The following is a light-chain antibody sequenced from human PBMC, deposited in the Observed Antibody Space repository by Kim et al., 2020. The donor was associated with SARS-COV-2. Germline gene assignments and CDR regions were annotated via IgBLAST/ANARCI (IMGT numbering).Light chain of an antibody. V-gene: IGKV3-20*01. CDR3: QHYGSSPPYT. CDR2: GAS. Sequence: EIVLTQSPGTLSLSPGERVTLSCRASQRVTSSYLAWYQQKFGQAPRLLIFGASSRATGIPDRFSGSGSGADFTLTISRLEPEDFAVYYCQHYGSSPPYTFGQGTKLEI. CDR1: QRVTSSY. J-gene: IGKJ2*01.